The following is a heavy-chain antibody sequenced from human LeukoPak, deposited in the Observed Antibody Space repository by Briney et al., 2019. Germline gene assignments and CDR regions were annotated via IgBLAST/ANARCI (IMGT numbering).Heavy chain of an antibody. CDR2: IKLDGSAK. V-gene: IGHV3-7*04. J-gene: IGHJ4*02. D-gene: IGHD6-13*01. Sequence: GGSLRLSCAASGFTFTSYWMSWVRQAPGKGLEWVANIKLDGSAKNYVDSVKGRFTISRDNAKNSVFLQMNSPRAEDTAVYYCAWEGITAACDYWGLGTLVTVSS. CDR3: AWEGITAACDY. CDR1: GFTFTSYW.